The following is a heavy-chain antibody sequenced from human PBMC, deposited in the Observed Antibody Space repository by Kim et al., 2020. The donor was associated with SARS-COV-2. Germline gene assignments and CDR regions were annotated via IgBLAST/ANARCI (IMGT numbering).Heavy chain of an antibody. CDR3: ATDRGTYYYDSSGYIDAFDI. Sequence: SVKVSCKASGGTFSSYAISWVRQAPGQGLEWMGGIIPIFGTANYAQKFQGRVTITADESTSTAYMELSSLRSEDTAVYYCATDRGTYYYDSSGYIDAFDIWGQGTMVTVSS. D-gene: IGHD3-22*01. CDR2: IIPIFGTA. CDR1: GGTFSSYA. V-gene: IGHV1-69*13. J-gene: IGHJ3*02.